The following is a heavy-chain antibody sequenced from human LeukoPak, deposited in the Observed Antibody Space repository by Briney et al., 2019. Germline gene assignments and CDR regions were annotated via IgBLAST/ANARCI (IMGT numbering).Heavy chain of an antibody. Sequence: GRSLRLSCAASGFTFSSYRMHWVRQAPGKGLERVAIISYDGSNEYYADSVKGRFTISRDNSKNTLYLQMNSLRAEDTAVYYCAKDRVLMVRGVIITVPGLDYWGQGTLVTVSS. CDR3: AKDRVLMVRGVIITVPGLDY. CDR2: ISYDGSNE. J-gene: IGHJ4*02. V-gene: IGHV3-30*18. CDR1: GFTFSSYR. D-gene: IGHD3-10*01.